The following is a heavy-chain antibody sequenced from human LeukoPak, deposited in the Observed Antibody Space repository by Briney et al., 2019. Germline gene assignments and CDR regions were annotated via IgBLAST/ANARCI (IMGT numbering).Heavy chain of an antibody. J-gene: IGHJ5*02. D-gene: IGHD3-3*01. Sequence: PSETLSLTCTVSGGSISSYYWSWIRQPPGKGLEWIGYIYISGSTNYNPSLKSRVTISVDTSKNQFSLKLSSVTAADTAVYYCARHITANWFDPWGQGTLVTVSS. CDR2: IYISGST. CDR3: ARHITANWFDP. CDR1: GGSISSYY. V-gene: IGHV4-4*09.